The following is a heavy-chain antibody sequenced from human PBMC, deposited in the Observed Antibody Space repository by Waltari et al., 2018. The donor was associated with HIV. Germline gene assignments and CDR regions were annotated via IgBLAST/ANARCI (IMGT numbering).Heavy chain of an antibody. Sequence: QVQLQQRGAGLLKHSETLPLICPVYGGSFRGYYWTWTRQPPGKGLEWIGETNDRGCTNYNPSLKSRVTMSIDTAKNEFSLKLSSVTAADTVVYYCARERPMWNYGPGVKYMDVWGQGTTVTVSS. CDR3: ARERPMWNYGPGVKYMDV. CDR1: GGSFRGYY. V-gene: IGHV4-34*01. J-gene: IGHJ6*03. CDR2: TNDRGCT. D-gene: IGHD1-7*01.